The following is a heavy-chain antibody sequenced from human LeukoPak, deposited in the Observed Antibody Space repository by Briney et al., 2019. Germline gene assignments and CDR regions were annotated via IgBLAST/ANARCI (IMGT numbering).Heavy chain of an antibody. D-gene: IGHD2-2*01. V-gene: IGHV3-7*01. CDR3: AKGPLRGTAAAIDY. J-gene: IGHJ4*02. CDR2: IKPGGNEK. CDR1: GFTFNNYW. Sequence: GGSLRLSCAASGFTFNNYWMTWVRQGPGKGLEWVANIKPGGNEKYYVDSVKGRFTISRDISTDTLWLQMDSLRTEDTAVYYCAKGPLRGTAAAIDYWGQGTLVTVSS.